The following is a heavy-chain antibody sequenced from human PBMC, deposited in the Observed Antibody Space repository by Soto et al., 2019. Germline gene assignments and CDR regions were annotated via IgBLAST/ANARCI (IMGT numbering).Heavy chain of an antibody. V-gene: IGHV4-31*03. CDR2: IYYSGST. CDR3: AALVGVTPVY. Sequence: QVQLQESGPGLVKPSQTLSLTCTVSGGSISSGGHYWSWIRQHPGKGLEWVGYIYYSGSTYYSPSLKGRLTISVDTSKNQFSLKLSSVTVADTAVYYCAALVGVTPVYWGQGTLVTVSS. CDR1: GGSISSGGHY. J-gene: IGHJ4*02. D-gene: IGHD1-26*01.